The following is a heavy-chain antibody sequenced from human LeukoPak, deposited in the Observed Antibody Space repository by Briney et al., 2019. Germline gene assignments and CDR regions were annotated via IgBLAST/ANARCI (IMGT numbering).Heavy chain of an antibody. CDR3: ARAVFGDSSGYYSGYYYYYYYMDD. CDR2: ISAYNGNT. CDR1: GYTFTSYG. V-gene: IGHV1-18*01. Sequence: ASVKVSCKASGYTFTSYGISWVRQAPGQRLEWMGWISAYNGNTNYAQKLQGRVTITTDTSTSTAYMELRSLRSDDTAVYYCARAVFGDSSGYYSGYYYYYYYMDDWGKGTTVTVSS. J-gene: IGHJ6*03. D-gene: IGHD3-22*01.